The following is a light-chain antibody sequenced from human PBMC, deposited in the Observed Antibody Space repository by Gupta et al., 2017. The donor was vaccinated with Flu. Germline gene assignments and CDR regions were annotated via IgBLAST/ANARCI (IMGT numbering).Light chain of an antibody. CDR3: SSYTSTNTFYV. V-gene: IGLV2-14*03. J-gene: IGLJ1*01. CDR1: SSDVSRSDS. Sequence: QSALTQPASVSGSPGQSITISCPGTSSDVSRSDSVSWYQHHPGKPPKLIIEDVTNRPAGVSSRFAGSKSGNTAYLTISGLEAEDETDYFCSSYTSTNTFYVFGTGTKVTVL. CDR2: DVT.